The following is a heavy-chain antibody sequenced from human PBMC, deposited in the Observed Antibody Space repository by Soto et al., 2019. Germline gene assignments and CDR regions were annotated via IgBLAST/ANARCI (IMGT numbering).Heavy chain of an antibody. CDR2: INPGDSES. V-gene: IGHV5-51*01. J-gene: IGHJ6*04. Sequence: GESLKISCEGSGFSFTRYTIGWVRQMPGKGLEWMGIINPGDSESRYSPSFQGQVTISADKSISTAYLQWSSLKASDTAMYYDTLSYGDFSYHSTVMAVGAKGTTAPVPP. D-gene: IGHD4-17*01. CDR1: GFSFTRYT. CDR3: TLSYGDFSYHSTVMAV.